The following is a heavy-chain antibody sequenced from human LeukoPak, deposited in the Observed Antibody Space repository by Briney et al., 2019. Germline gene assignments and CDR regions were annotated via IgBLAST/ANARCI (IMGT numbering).Heavy chain of an antibody. CDR2: IYYSGST. CDR3: AREQPIYSGGDWFDP. D-gene: IGHD2-15*01. V-gene: IGHV4-39*07. Sequence: SETLSLTCTVSGGSISSSSYYWGWIRQPPGKGLEWIGSIYYSGSTYYNPSLKSRVTISVDTSKNQFSLKLSSVTAADTAVYYCAREQPIYSGGDWFDPWGQGTLVTVSS. CDR1: GGSISSSSYY. J-gene: IGHJ5*02.